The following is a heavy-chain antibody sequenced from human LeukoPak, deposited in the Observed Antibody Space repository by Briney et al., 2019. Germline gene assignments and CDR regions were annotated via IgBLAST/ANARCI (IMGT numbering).Heavy chain of an antibody. Sequence: GGSLRLSCAASGFTFSSYGMSWVRQAPGKGLEWVSAISGSGGSTYYADSVKGRFTISRDNSKNTLYLQMNSLRAEDTAVYYCAKVGEYQLLLYAFDLWGQGTMVTVSS. D-gene: IGHD2-2*01. CDR3: AKVGEYQLLLYAFDL. CDR1: GFTFSSYG. J-gene: IGHJ3*01. CDR2: ISGSGGST. V-gene: IGHV3-23*01.